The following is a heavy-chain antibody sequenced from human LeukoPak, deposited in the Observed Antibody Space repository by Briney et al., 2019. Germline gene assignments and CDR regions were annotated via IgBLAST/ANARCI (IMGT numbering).Heavy chain of an antibody. CDR1: GGSISSGSYY. CDR2: IYTSGST. V-gene: IGHV4-61*02. Sequence: SETLSLNCTVSGGSISSGSYYWTWIRQPPGKGLEWIGRIYTSGSTNHNPSLKSRVTISLDTSKNQFSLKLISVTAADTAVYFCARERTDTSMDYWGQGTLVTVSS. J-gene: IGHJ4*02. D-gene: IGHD5-18*01. CDR3: ARERTDTSMDY.